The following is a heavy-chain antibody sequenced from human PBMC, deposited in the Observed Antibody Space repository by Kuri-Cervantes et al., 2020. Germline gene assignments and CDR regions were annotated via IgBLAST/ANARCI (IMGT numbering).Heavy chain of an antibody. Sequence: GESLKISCAASGLVFSGYTMNWVRQAPGKGLEWVSSISSSSSYIYYADSVKGRFTISRDNAKNSLYLQMNSLRAEDTAVYYCARWEGYYGSGSYSYYMDVWGKGTTVTVSS. CDR1: GLVFSGYT. CDR3: ARWEGYYGSGSYSYYMDV. D-gene: IGHD3-10*01. CDR2: ISSSSSYI. V-gene: IGHV3-21*06. J-gene: IGHJ6*03.